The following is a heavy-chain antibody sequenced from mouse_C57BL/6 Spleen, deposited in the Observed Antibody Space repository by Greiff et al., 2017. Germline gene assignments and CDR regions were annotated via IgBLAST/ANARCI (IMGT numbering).Heavy chain of an antibody. V-gene: IGHV1-67*01. CDR1: GYTFTDYA. J-gene: IGHJ2*01. CDR3: ARRSGTLDY. D-gene: IGHD4-1*01. Sequence: VQLQQSGPELVRPGVSVKISCKGSGYTFTDYAMHWVKQSHAKSLEWIGVISTYYGDASYNQKFQDKATITVDKSSSTAYMELARMTSEDSAVYYCARRSGTLDYWGQGTPLTVSS. CDR2: ISTYYGDA.